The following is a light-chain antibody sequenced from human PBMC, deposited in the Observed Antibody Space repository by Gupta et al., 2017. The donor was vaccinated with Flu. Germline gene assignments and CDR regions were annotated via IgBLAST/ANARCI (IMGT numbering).Light chain of an antibody. CDR1: QSGISNF. J-gene: IGKJ5*01. V-gene: IGKV3-20*01. CDR3: QQYGTYPVT. CDR2: GAS. Sequence: GTLSLAPGERATISCRASQSGISNFLAWYQQKPGQAPRLLIYGASTRANGIPERFSGSGSGTDFTLTISGLEPEDFAVYYCQQYGTYPVTFGQGTRLEIK.